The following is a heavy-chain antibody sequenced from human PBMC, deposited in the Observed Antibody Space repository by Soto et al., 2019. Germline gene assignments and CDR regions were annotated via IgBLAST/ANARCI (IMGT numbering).Heavy chain of an antibody. D-gene: IGHD1-1*01. CDR2: IYYSGST. J-gene: IGHJ3*02. Sequence: TSETLSLTCTVSGGSISSGGYYWSWIRQHPGKGLEWIGYIYYSGSTYYNPSLKSRVTISVDTSKNQFSLKLSSVTAADTAVYYCLRFTGTTLYAFDIWGQGTMVPVSS. V-gene: IGHV4-31*03. CDR1: GGSISSGGYY. CDR3: LRFTGTTLYAFDI.